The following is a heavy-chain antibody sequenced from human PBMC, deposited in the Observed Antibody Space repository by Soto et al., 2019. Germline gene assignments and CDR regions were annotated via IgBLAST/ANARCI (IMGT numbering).Heavy chain of an antibody. Sequence: QITLKESSPTLVKPTQTLTLTCTFSGFSLSTSGVGVGWIRQPPGKALEWLALIYWDDDHRYSPSLKSRLTITKDTSKNHVVLTMTNMHPVDTATYYCAHRPNITVGYIFDYWGQGTLVTVSS. CDR3: AHRPNITVGYIFDY. V-gene: IGHV2-5*02. CDR2: IYWDDDH. D-gene: IGHD5-12*01. CDR1: GFSLSTSGVG. J-gene: IGHJ4*02.